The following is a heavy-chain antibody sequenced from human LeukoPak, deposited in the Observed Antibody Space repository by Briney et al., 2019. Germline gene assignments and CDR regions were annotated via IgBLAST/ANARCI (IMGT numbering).Heavy chain of an antibody. D-gene: IGHD4-11*01. Sequence: SETLSPTCAVYGGSFSGYYWSWIRQPPGKGLEWIGEINHSGSTNYNPSLKSRVTISVDTSKNQFSLKLSSVTAADTAVYYCARGVTTGGHNYWGQGTLVTVSS. CDR3: ARGVTTGGHNY. V-gene: IGHV4-34*01. CDR2: INHSGST. CDR1: GGSFSGYY. J-gene: IGHJ4*02.